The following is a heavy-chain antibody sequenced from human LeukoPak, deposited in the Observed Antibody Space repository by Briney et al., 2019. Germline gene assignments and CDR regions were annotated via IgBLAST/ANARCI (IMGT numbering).Heavy chain of an antibody. J-gene: IGHJ4*02. Sequence: PGGSLRLSCAASGFTFSDQSMNWVRQAPGKGLEWVSSISANSLHIFHADSVKGRFTTSRDNAKKSLYLQMNNLRVEDTAVYYCVGPDSQFDCWGQGTLVTVSS. CDR2: ISANSLHI. CDR1: GFTFSDQS. D-gene: IGHD3-10*01. CDR3: VGPDSQFDC. V-gene: IGHV3-21*01.